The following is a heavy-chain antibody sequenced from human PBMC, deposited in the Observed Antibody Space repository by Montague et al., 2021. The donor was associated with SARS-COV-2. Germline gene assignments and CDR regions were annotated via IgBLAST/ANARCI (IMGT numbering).Heavy chain of an antibody. CDR2: ISPSGDYI. CDR3: ARASWIVATVPDY. D-gene: IGHD5-12*01. J-gene: IGHJ4*02. CDR1: GFSFSSYH. V-gene: IGHV3-21*01. Sequence: SRRLSCAASGFSFSSYHMNWVRQAPGKGLEWVSSISPSGDYIYSADSLKGRFIISRDNAKNSLYLQMSSLRAEDTAIYCCARASWIVATVPDYWGQGTLVTVSS.